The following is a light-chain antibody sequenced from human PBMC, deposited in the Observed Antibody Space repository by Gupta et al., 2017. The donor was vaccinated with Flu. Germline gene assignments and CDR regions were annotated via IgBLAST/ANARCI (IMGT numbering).Light chain of an antibody. CDR2: DAS. CDR3: QQYDNLPLA. V-gene: IGKV1-33*01. CDR1: QVISSF. J-gene: IGKJ4*01. Sequence: DIQMTQSPSSLSASVGDRVTITCQASQVISSFLNWYQQKPGKAPKLLIYDASNLETGVPSRFSGSGYGTDFTFTISSVQPEDIATYYCQQYDNLPLAFGGGTKVEIK.